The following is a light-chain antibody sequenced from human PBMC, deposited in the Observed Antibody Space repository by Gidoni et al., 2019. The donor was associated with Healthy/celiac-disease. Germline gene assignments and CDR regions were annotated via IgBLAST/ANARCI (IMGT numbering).Light chain of an antibody. CDR3: QSADSSGTYPVV. V-gene: IGLV3-25*03. Sequence: SYELTQPPSVSASPGQTARITCSGDALPKQYAYWYQQKPGQAPVLVIYKDSGRPSGIPERFSGSSSGTTVTLTISGVQAEDEADYYCQSADSSGTYPVVFGGGTKLTVL. CDR1: ALPKQY. J-gene: IGLJ2*01. CDR2: KDS.